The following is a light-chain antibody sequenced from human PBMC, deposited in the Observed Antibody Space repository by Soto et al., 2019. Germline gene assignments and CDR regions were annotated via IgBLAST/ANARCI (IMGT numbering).Light chain of an antibody. CDR3: QQRSLWPLT. CDR1: QSVSNH. V-gene: IGKV3-11*01. Sequence: PGKRATLSCRATQSVSNHLAWYQHRPGQAPRLLIYDASNRATDIPARFSGSGSGTDFTLTISSLEPEDSAVYYCQQRSLWPLTFGGGTKVEIK. J-gene: IGKJ4*01. CDR2: DAS.